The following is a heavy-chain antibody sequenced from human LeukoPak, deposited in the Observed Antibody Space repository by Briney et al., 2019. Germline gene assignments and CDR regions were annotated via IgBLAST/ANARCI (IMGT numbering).Heavy chain of an antibody. Sequence: ASVKVSCKASRYTFTGYYMHWVRQAPGQGLEWMGWIYPNSGGTNYAQKFQGRVTMTRDTSIGTAHMELSRLRSDDTAVYYCARSDQFPYYMDVWGKGTTVTVSS. CDR1: RYTFTGYY. D-gene: IGHD2-2*01. V-gene: IGHV1-2*02. CDR2: IYPNSGGT. J-gene: IGHJ6*03. CDR3: ARSDQFPYYMDV.